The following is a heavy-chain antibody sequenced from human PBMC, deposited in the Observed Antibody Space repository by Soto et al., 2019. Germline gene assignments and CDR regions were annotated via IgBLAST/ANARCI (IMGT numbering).Heavy chain of an antibody. J-gene: IGHJ4*02. CDR3: ARDLEVVAATPAY. CDR1: GFTFSSYS. Sequence: PGGSLRLSCAASGFTFSSYSMNWVRQAPGKGLEWVSSISSSSSYIYYADSVKGRFTISRDNAKNSLYLQMNSLRAEDTAVYYCARDLEVVAATPAYWGQGTLVTVSS. D-gene: IGHD2-15*01. V-gene: IGHV3-21*01. CDR2: ISSSSSYI.